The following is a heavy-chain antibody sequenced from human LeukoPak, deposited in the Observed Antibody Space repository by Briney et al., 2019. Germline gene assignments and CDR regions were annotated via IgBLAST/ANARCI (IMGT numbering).Heavy chain of an antibody. V-gene: IGHV3-48*03. Sequence: GGSLRLSCAASGFTFSSYEMNWVRQAPGKGLEWLSYISSSGSTIYYPDSVKGPFTISRYNAKNSLYLQMNGLRAEDTAVYYCARERGRGLWFGEPKYGMDVWGQGTTVTVSS. J-gene: IGHJ6*02. CDR3: ARERGRGLWFGEPKYGMDV. D-gene: IGHD3-10*01. CDR1: GFTFSSYE. CDR2: ISSSGSTI.